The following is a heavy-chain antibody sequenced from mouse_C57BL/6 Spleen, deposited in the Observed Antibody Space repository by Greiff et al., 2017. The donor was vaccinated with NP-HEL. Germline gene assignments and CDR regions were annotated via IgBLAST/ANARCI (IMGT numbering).Heavy chain of an antibody. CDR2: IYPGSGNT. J-gene: IGHJ3*01. CDR3: ARRDDYDPAWFAY. Sequence: VQLQQSGAELVRPGASVKLSCKASGYTFTDYYINWVKQRPGQGLEWIARIYPGSGNTYYNEKFKGKATLTAEKSSSTAYMQLSSLTSEDSAVYFCARRDDYDPAWFAYWGQGTLVTVSA. V-gene: IGHV1-76*01. D-gene: IGHD2-4*01. CDR1: GYTFTDYY.